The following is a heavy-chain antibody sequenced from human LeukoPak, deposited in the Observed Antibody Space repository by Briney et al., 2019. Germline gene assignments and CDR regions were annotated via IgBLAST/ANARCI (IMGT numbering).Heavy chain of an antibody. V-gene: IGHV4-31*03. J-gene: IGHJ4*02. Sequence: PSQTLSLTCTVSGGSISSGGYYWSWIRQHPGKGLEWIGYIYYSGSTYYNPFLKSRVTISVDTSKNQFSLKLSSVTAADTAVYYCARGDYSETEIDYWGQGTLVTVSS. D-gene: IGHD4-11*01. CDR2: IYYSGST. CDR3: ARGDYSETEIDY. CDR1: GGSISSGGYY.